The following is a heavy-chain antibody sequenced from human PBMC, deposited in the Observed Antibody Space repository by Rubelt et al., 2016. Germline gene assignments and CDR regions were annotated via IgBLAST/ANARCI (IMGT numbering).Heavy chain of an antibody. CDR2: VSYDGSNK. CDR3: ARDYSSRWTYCFDH. Sequence: PGRSLRLSCAASGFTLSSYAMHWVRQAPGKGLEWVAVVSYDGSNKYYADSVKGRFTISRDHSKNTMFLQMKSLRAEDTAVYYCARDYSSRWTYCFDHWGQGTLVAVSS. D-gene: IGHD6-13*01. J-gene: IGHJ4*02. CDR1: GFTLSSYA. V-gene: IGHV3-30*04.